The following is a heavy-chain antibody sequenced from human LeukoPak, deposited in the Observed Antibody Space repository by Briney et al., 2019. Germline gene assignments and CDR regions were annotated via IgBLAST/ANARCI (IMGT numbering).Heavy chain of an antibody. CDR3: TSWGDTTAEYFQR. Sequence: GGSLRLSCVVSGFTFNRCWMNWVRQAPGKGLEWVAHINPDGRDTYYVDSVKGRFTISRDNAQNSMYLQMDSLRVEDTAVYYCTSWGDTTAEYFQRWGQGTLVTVSS. D-gene: IGHD2-21*02. V-gene: IGHV3-7*01. CDR2: INPDGRDT. J-gene: IGHJ1*01. CDR1: GFTFNRCW.